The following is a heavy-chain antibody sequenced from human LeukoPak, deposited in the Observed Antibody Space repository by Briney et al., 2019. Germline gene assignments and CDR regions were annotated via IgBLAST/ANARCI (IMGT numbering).Heavy chain of an antibody. V-gene: IGHV3-7*01. D-gene: IGHD6-13*01. CDR2: IKQDGGEK. CDR3: ARDGTAAGLYFDL. J-gene: IGHJ4*01. Sequence: SGGSLRLSCAVSGFTFSSYWMNWVRQAPGKGLEWVASIKQDGGEKSYVDSVKGRFTISRDNAKNSLYLQMSSLRAEDTAVYYCARDGTAAGLYFDLWGQGTLVTASS. CDR1: GFTFSSYW.